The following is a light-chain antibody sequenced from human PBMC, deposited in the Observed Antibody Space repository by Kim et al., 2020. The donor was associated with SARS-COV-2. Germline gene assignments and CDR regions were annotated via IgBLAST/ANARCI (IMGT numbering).Light chain of an antibody. CDR3: QQYGSSPRT. Sequence: SPGESATLSCRASQSVRSTSLGWYQQKPGQAPRLLIYGASSRATGIPDRVSGSGSGTDFTLTISRLEPEDFAVYYCQQYGSSPRTFGQGTKVDIK. CDR2: GAS. V-gene: IGKV3-20*01. CDR1: QSVRSTS. J-gene: IGKJ1*01.